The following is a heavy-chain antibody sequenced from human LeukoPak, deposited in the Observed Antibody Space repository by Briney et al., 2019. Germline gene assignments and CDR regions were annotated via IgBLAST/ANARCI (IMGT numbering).Heavy chain of an antibody. J-gene: IGHJ6*02. CDR2: IIPNSGGT. CDR3: AREQRGKGGGGGSYYYYFGMDV. D-gene: IGHD3-16*01. V-gene: IGHV1-2*02. Sequence: ASVKVSCKASGYIFTSYYLHWVRQAPGQGLEWMGWIIPNSGGTNYAQKFQGRVTMTWDTSITTAYMELSSLRSDDTAVYFCAREQRGKGGGGGSYYYYFGMDVWGQGTTVAVSS. CDR1: GYIFTSYY.